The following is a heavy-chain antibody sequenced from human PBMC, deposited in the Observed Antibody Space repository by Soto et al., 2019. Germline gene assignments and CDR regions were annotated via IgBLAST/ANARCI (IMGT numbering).Heavy chain of an antibody. V-gene: IGHV4-59*01. D-gene: IGHD3-10*02. CDR3: ASMIGDPVLSFDS. J-gene: IGHJ5*01. CDR1: GGSISSYY. CDR2: IFYSGST. Sequence: QVQLQESGPGLVKPLETLSLTCTVSGGSISSYYWSWIRQPPGKGLEWIGFIFYSGSTSYNPSLKSRVTISIDPSEYQFSLKLNSVTAADTAVYYCASMIGDPVLSFDSWGQGTLVAVSS.